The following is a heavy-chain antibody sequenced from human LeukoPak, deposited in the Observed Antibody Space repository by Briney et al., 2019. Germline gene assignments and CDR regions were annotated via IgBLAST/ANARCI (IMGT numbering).Heavy chain of an antibody. V-gene: IGHV3-23*01. CDR2: ISGSGGST. CDR1: GFTVSSYD. D-gene: IGHD3-10*01. CDR3: AKVAYYYGSGSYFQAYFDY. J-gene: IGHJ4*02. Sequence: GGSLRLSCAASGFTVSSYDMSWVRQAPGKGLEWVSAISGSGGSTYSADSVKGRFTSSRDNSKNTLYLQMNSLRAEDTAVYYCAKVAYYYGSGSYFQAYFDYWGQGTLVTVSS.